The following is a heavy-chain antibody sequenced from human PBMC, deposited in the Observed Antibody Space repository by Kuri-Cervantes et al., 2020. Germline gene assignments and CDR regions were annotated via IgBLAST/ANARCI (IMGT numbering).Heavy chain of an antibody. V-gene: IGHV3-48*01. CDR2: ISSDGSAK. J-gene: IGHJ6*02. D-gene: IGHD5-12*01. Sequence: GGSLRLSCAASGFTFSSYGMHWVRQAPGKGLEWLSYISSDGSAKYYADSVKGRFTISRDNARNSLYLQMRSLRAEDTAVYYCAKDAVRGQSAFGWIYYGMDVWGQGTTVTVSS. CDR1: GFTFSSYG. CDR3: AKDAVRGQSAFGWIYYGMDV.